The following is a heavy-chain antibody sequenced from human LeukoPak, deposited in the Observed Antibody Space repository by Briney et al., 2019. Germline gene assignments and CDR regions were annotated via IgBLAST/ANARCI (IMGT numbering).Heavy chain of an antibody. CDR1: GFTFSSYG. CDR2: ISGSGGST. J-gene: IGHJ4*02. D-gene: IGHD3-16*01. Sequence: GGSLRLSCAASGFTFSSYGMSWVRQAPGKGLEWVSAISGSGGSTYYADSVKGRFTISRDNAKNSLYLQMNSLRAEDTALYYCAKDIGDLIRYYFDYWGQGTLVTVSS. V-gene: IGHV3-23*01. CDR3: AKDIGDLIRYYFDY.